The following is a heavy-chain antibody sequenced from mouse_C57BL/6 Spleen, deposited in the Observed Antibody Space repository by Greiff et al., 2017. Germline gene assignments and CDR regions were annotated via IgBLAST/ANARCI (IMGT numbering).Heavy chain of an antibody. CDR3: ARGGIYYGNYGWYFDV. D-gene: IGHD2-1*01. CDR2: INPGSGGT. CDR1: GYAFTNYL. V-gene: IGHV1-54*01. Sequence: QVQLQQSGAELVRPGTSVKVSCKASGYAFTNYLIEWVKQRPGQGLEWIGVINPGSGGTNYNEKFKGKATLTADKSSSTAYMQLSSLTSEDSAVYFGARGGIYYGNYGWYFDVWGTGTTVTVSS. J-gene: IGHJ1*03.